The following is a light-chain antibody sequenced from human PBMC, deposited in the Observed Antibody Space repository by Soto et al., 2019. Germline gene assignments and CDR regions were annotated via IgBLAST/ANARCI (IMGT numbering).Light chain of an antibody. J-gene: IGLJ2*01. V-gene: IGLV1-47*01. CDR3: ATWDDSLSGRV. CDR1: GSNVGNNF. CDR2: RND. Sequence: QLVLTQPPSASGTPGQMVTISCSGSGSNVGNNFVYWYQQVPGTAPKLLIYRNDQRPSGVPDRFSGSKSGTSASLAISGLRSEDEAEYHCATWDDSLSGRVFGGGTKLTVL.